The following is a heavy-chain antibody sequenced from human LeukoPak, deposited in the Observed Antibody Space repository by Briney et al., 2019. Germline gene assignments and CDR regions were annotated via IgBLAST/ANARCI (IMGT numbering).Heavy chain of an antibody. V-gene: IGHV3-21*01. CDR3: ARESWYCSGGSCYSNYYYGMDV. Sequence: GGSLRLSCAASGFTFSSYSMNWVRQAPGKGLEWVSSISSSSSYIYYADSVKGRFTISRDNAKNSLYLQMNSLRAEDTAVYYCARESWYCSGGSCYSNYYYGMDVWGQGTTVTVSS. J-gene: IGHJ6*02. D-gene: IGHD2-15*01. CDR1: GFTFSSYS. CDR2: ISSSSSYI.